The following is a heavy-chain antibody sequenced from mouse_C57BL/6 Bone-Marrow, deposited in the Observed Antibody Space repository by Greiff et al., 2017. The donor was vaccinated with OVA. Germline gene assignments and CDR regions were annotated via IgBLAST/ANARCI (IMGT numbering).Heavy chain of an antibody. CDR3: ARRSYYGSSPWYCDV. Sequence: QVQLQQSGPELVKPGASVKISCKASGYSFTRYYIHWVKQRPGQGLEWIGWIYPGSGNTKYNEKFKGKATLTADTSSSTAYMQLSSLTSEDSAVYYCARRSYYGSSPWYCDVWGTGTTVTVSS. CDR2: IYPGSGNT. D-gene: IGHD1-1*01. J-gene: IGHJ1*03. CDR1: GYSFTRYY. V-gene: IGHV1-66*01.